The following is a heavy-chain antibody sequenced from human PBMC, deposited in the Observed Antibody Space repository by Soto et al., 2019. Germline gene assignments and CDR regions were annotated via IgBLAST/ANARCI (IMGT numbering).Heavy chain of an antibody. V-gene: IGHV3-23*01. CDR2: ISDAGTTT. Sequence: GGSLRLSCAASGFTFISYAMTFVRQAPGKGLEWISVISDAGTTTYYSDSVRGRFTISRDSSRRTVILQMNSLRAEDTAVYFCAKGVRSGRGILRLHVWGQGTTVTVSS. D-gene: IGHD3-9*01. CDR1: GFTFISYA. CDR3: AKGVRSGRGILRLHV. J-gene: IGHJ6*02.